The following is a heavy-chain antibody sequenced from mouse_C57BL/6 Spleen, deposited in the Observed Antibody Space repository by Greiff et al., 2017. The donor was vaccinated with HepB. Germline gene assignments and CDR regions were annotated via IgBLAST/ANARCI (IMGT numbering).Heavy chain of an antibody. CDR2: ISSGGSYT. J-gene: IGHJ4*01. Sequence: EVKLVESGGDLVKPGGSLKLSCAASGFTFSSYGMSWVRQTPDKRLEWVATISSGGSYTYYPDSVKGRFTISRDNAKNTLYLQMSSLKSEDTAMYYCARHPLYYGYAMDYWGQGTSVTVSS. D-gene: IGHD1-1*01. V-gene: IGHV5-6*01. CDR3: ARHPLYYGYAMDY. CDR1: GFTFSSYG.